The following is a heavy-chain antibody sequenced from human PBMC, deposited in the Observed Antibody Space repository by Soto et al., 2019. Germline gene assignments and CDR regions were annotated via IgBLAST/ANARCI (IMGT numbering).Heavy chain of an antibody. V-gene: IGHV4-39*01. CDR2: IYYNGNT. CDR1: GGSISSYY. J-gene: IGHJ6*02. Sequence: SETLSLTCTVSGGSISSYYWGWIRQPPGKGLEWIGSIYYNGNTYYNPSLKSRATISVDTSQNQFSLKLSFVIAADAAVYYCARHGAGTNEYYYGMDVWGQGTTVTVSS. D-gene: IGHD6-13*01. CDR3: ARHGAGTNEYYYGMDV.